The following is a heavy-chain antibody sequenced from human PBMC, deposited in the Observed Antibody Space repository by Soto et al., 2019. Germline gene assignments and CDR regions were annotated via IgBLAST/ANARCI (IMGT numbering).Heavy chain of an antibody. V-gene: IGHV3-11*06. CDR2: ISSSSSYT. D-gene: IGHD3-22*01. CDR1: GFTFSDYY. CDR3: AGNYYDSSGYYSYWFDP. J-gene: IGHJ5*02. Sequence: LRLSCAASGFTFSDYYMSWIRQAPGKGLEWVSYISSSSSYTNYADSVKGRFTISRDNAKNSLYLQMNSLRAEDTAVYYCAGNYYDSSGYYSYWFDPWGQGTLVTVSS.